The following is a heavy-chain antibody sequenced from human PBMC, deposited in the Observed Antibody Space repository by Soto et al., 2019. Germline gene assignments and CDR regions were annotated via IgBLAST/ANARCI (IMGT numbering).Heavy chain of an antibody. J-gene: IGHJ4*02. CDR3: AKATGRSAWTIDY. D-gene: IGHD3-10*01. CDR2: ISGRGDST. Sequence: GGSLRLSCTASGFTFSSYAMSWVRQTPGKGLEWVSGISGRGDSTYYADSVKGRFTISRDNSKNTLFLQMNSLRAEDTAVYYCAKATGRSAWTIDYWGQGTLVTVSS. V-gene: IGHV3-23*01. CDR1: GFTFSSYA.